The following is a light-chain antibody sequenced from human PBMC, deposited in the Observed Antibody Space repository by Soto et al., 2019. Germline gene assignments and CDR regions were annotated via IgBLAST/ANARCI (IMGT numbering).Light chain of an antibody. J-gene: IGLJ3*02. Sequence: QTVVTQEPSFSVSPGRTVTLTCGLSSGSVSTSHYASWYQQTPGQAPRTLIYSTNTRSSGVPDRFSGSILGNKAALTITGAQADDESDYYCVLYMGSCPWVFGGGTKLTVL. CDR2: STN. CDR3: VLYMGSCPWV. CDR1: SGSVSTSHY. V-gene: IGLV8-61*01.